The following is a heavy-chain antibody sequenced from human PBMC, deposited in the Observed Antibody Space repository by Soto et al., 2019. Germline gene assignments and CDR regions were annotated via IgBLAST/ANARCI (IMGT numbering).Heavy chain of an antibody. CDR2: ISSSSSYI. D-gene: IGHD1-1*01. CDR1: GFTFSSYS. J-gene: IGHJ4*02. CDR3: ARGGREQEPEDFDY. Sequence: EVQLVESGGGLVKPGGSLRLSCAASGFTFSSYSMNWVRQAPGKGLEWVSSISSSSSYIYYADSVKGRFPISRDNSKNSLYLQMNRLRAEVMAVYYCARGGREQEPEDFDYWGQGTLVTVSS. V-gene: IGHV3-21*01.